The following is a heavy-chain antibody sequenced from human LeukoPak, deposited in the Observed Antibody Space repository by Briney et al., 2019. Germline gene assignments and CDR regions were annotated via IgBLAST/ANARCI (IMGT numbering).Heavy chain of an antibody. D-gene: IGHD1-26*01. Sequence: PSETLSLTCTVSGGSISSGSYYWSWIRQPAGKGLEWIGRIYTSGSTNYNPSLKSRATISVDTSKNQFSLKLSSVTAADTAVYYCARAVWELPSPGAEYFQHWGQGTLVTVFS. CDR2: IYTSGST. J-gene: IGHJ1*01. V-gene: IGHV4-61*02. CDR3: ARAVWELPSPGAEYFQH. CDR1: GGSISSGSYY.